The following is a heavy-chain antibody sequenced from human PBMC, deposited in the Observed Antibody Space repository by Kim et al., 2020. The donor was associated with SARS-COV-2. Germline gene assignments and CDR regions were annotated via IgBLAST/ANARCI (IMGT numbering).Heavy chain of an antibody. J-gene: IGHJ5*02. CDR2: MNPNSGNT. CDR3: ARGRGSKQWLSTVRFDP. Sequence: ASVKVSCKASGYTFTSYDINWVRQATGQGLEWMGWMNPNSGNTGYAQKVQGRVTMTRNTSISTAYMELSSLRSEDTAVYYCARGRGSKQWLSTVRFDPWGQGTLVTVSS. D-gene: IGHD6-19*01. CDR1: GYTFTSYD. V-gene: IGHV1-8*01.